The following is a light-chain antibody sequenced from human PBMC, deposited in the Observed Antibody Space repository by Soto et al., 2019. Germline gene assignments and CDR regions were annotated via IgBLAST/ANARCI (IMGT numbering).Light chain of an antibody. Sequence: QSALTQPASVSGSPGQSITISCTGTSSDIGGYNYVSWYQQHPGEAPKLMIYEVSNRPSGVSNRFSGSKSGSTASLTISGLQADDEADYYCCSRASSITYVCGSGTKVTVL. J-gene: IGLJ1*01. V-gene: IGLV2-14*01. CDR1: SSDIGGYNY. CDR3: CSRASSITYV. CDR2: EVS.